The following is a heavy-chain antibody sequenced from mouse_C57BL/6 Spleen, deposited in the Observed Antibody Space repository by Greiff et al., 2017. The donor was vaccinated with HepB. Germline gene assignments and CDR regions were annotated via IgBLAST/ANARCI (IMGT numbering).Heavy chain of an antibody. CDR1: GYTFTSYW. Sequence: VQLQESGAELVMPGASVKLSCKASGYTFTSYWMHWVKQRPGQGLEWIGEIDPSDSYTNYNQKFKGKSTLTVDKSSSTAYMQLSSLTSEDSAVYDCAKRDDYDGAWFAYWGQGTLVTVSA. V-gene: IGHV1-69*01. CDR3: AKRDDYDGAWFAY. J-gene: IGHJ3*01. CDR2: IDPSDSYT. D-gene: IGHD2-4*01.